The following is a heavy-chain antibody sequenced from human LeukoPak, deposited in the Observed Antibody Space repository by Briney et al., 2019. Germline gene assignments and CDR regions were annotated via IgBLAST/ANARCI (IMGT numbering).Heavy chain of an antibody. CDR3: ATFGCNGDCDY. CDR1: GFTFSSYE. CDR2: ISSSGSTI. Sequence: GGSLRLSCAASGFTFSSYEMNWVRQAPGKGLEWVSYISSSGSTIYYADSVKGRFTISRDNSKNTMFLQMNSLRAEDTAVYYCATFGCNGDCDYWGQGTLVTVSS. J-gene: IGHJ4*02. V-gene: IGHV3-48*03. D-gene: IGHD3-10*01.